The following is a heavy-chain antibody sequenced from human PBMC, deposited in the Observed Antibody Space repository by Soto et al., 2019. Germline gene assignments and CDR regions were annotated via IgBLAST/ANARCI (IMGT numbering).Heavy chain of an antibody. CDR1: GFTFSSYA. D-gene: IGHD1-1*01. J-gene: IGHJ4*02. CDR2: ISGSGGST. Sequence: EVQLLESGGGLVQPGGSLRLSCAASGFTFSSYAMSWVRQAPGKGLEWVSAISGSGGSTYYADSVKGRFTISRDNSKTRLYLQMNSLRAEDTAVYYCAKDVFLEHWNDGADYWGQGTLVTVSS. V-gene: IGHV3-23*01. CDR3: AKDVFLEHWNDGADY.